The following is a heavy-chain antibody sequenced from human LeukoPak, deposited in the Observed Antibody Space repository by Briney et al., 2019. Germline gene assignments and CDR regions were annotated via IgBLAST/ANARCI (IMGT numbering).Heavy chain of an antibody. CDR3: ARVRYYGSGSLNYYYYMDV. Sequence: ASVKVSCKASVGTFSSYAISWVRQAPGQGLEWMGGIIPIFGTANYAQKFQGRVTITTDESTSTAYMELSSLRSEDTAVYYCARVRYYGSGSLNYYYYMDVWGKGTTVTVSS. D-gene: IGHD3-10*01. V-gene: IGHV1-69*05. CDR1: VGTFSSYA. J-gene: IGHJ6*03. CDR2: IIPIFGTA.